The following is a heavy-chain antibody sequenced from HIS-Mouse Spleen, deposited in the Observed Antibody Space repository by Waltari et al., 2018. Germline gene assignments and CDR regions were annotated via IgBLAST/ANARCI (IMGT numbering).Heavy chain of an antibody. CDR1: GGSISSSSYY. CDR3: AREIPYSSSWYDWYFDL. Sequence: QLQLQESGPGLVKPSEPLSLTCTVSGGSISSSSYYWGWIRQPPGKGRVWIGSIYYSGSTYYNPSLKSRVTISVDTSKNQFSLKLSSVTAADTAVYYCAREIPYSSSWYDWYFDLWGRGTLVTVSS. CDR2: IYYSGST. D-gene: IGHD6-13*01. V-gene: IGHV4-39*07. J-gene: IGHJ2*01.